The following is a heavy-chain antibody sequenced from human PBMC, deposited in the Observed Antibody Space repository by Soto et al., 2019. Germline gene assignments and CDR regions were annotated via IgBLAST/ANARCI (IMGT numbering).Heavy chain of an antibody. CDR1: GFTFSAYD. V-gene: IGHV3-13*05. CDR3: ARAYSGQLPRRADYYYAMDV. J-gene: IGHJ6*02. CDR2: IGSADDP. Sequence: GGSLRLSCAASGFTFSAYDMRWVRQATGKGLEWVSAIGSADDPYYTGSVKGRFTISRENAKNSLYLQMNALRAGDTAVYYCARAYSGQLPRRADYYYAMDVWGQGTTVTVSS. D-gene: IGHD2-2*01.